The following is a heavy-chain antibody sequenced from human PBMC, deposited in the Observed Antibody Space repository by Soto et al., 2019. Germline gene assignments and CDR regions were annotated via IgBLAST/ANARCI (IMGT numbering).Heavy chain of an antibody. CDR1: GFTFSDYA. J-gene: IGHJ4*02. CDR3: AQVMNSGWYLAY. Sequence: GGSLRLSCAASGFTFSDYAMSWVRQAPGKGLEWVSAISGSGGTTYYADSVKGRFTISRDNSKNTMYLQVNSLRAEDTAIYYCAQVMNSGWYLAYWGQGTLVTVPS. CDR2: ISGSGGTT. V-gene: IGHV3-23*01. D-gene: IGHD6-19*01.